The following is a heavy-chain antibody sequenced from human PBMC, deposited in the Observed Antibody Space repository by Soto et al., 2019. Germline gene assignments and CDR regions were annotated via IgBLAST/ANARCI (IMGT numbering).Heavy chain of an antibody. CDR3: AHRPPLSRPSSGFTWFDP. J-gene: IGHJ5*02. CDR1: GFSLSTSGVG. CDR2: IYWDDDK. D-gene: IGHD3-22*01. Sequence: QIILKESGPTLVKPTQTLTLTCTFSGFSLSTSGVGVGWIRQPPGKALEWLALIYWDDDKRYSPSLKSRLTITKDTSKNQVVLTMTNMDPVDTATYYCAHRPPLSRPSSGFTWFDPWGQGTLVTVSS. V-gene: IGHV2-5*02.